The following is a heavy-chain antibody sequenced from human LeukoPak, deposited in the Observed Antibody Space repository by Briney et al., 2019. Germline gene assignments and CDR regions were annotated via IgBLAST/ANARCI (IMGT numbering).Heavy chain of an antibody. Sequence: GGSLRLSCAASGFTFSSYSMNWVRQAPGRGLEWVSYISSSGSTIYYADSVKGRFTISRDNAKNSVYLQMNSLRAEDTAVYYCARRDLLGDYYYVMDVWGQGTTVTVSS. CDR2: ISSSGSTI. D-gene: IGHD3-10*01. V-gene: IGHV3-48*04. CDR3: ARRDLLGDYYYVMDV. CDR1: GFTFSSYS. J-gene: IGHJ6*02.